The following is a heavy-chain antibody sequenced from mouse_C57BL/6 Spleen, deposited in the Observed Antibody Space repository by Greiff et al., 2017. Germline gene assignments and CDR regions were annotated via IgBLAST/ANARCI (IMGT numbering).Heavy chain of an antibody. D-gene: IGHD2-1*01. CDR1: GYTFTDYE. V-gene: IGHV1-15*01. J-gene: IGHJ2*01. CDR2: IDPVTGGT. CDR3: TYCGNYVDY. Sequence: QVQLQQSGAELVRPGASVTLSCKASGYTFTDYEMHWVKQTPVHGLEWIGAIDPVTGGTAYNQKFKGKAILTADKSSSTAYMELRSLASEDSAVYYCTYCGNYVDYWGQGTTLTVSS.